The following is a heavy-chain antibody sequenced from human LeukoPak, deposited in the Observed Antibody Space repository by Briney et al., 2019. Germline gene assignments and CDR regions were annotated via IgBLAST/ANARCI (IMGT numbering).Heavy chain of an antibody. D-gene: IGHD4-17*01. V-gene: IGHV3-33*01. Sequence: HPGGSLRLSCAASGFTFSSYGMHWVRKAPGKGLEWVAVIWYDGSNKYYADSVKGRFTISRDNSKNTLYLQMNSLRAEDTAVYYCASIRFDYVADYWGQGTLVTVSS. CDR3: ASIRFDYVADY. CDR2: IWYDGSNK. J-gene: IGHJ4*02. CDR1: GFTFSSYG.